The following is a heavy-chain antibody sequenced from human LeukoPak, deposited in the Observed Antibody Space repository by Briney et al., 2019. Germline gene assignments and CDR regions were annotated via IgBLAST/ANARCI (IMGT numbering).Heavy chain of an antibody. CDR2: TYYRSKWYY. CDR1: GDSVSSNSAA. Sequence: SQTLSLTCAIFGDSVSSNSAAWNWIRQSPSRGLEWLGRTYYRSKWYYDYAESMKGRMTIKPDTSKNQLSLQLNSVTPEDTAVYYCARDPFTSGWPRDWGQGSLVSVSS. CDR3: ARDPFTSGWPRD. J-gene: IGHJ4*02. V-gene: IGHV6-1*01. D-gene: IGHD6-19*01.